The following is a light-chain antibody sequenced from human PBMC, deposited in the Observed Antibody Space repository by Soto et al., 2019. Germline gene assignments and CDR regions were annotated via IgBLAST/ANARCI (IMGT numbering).Light chain of an antibody. CDR2: EDY. CDR1: SSDIGSYER. CDR3: YSYAGSSIFVV. J-gene: IGLJ2*01. Sequence: QSALTQPASVSGSPGQSITISCTGTSSDIGSYERVSWYQWHPGKAPKLMIYEDYRRPSGISNRFSGSKSGYTASLTISGLQEEAEDDYSCYSYAGSSIFVVFGGGTKLTVL. V-gene: IGLV2-23*02.